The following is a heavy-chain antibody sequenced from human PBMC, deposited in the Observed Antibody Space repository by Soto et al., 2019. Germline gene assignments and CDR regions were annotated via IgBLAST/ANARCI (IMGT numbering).Heavy chain of an antibody. CDR3: ARWAWGYCSGGSCYFDY. D-gene: IGHD2-15*01. Sequence: PSETLSLTCTVSGGSISSGGYYWSWIRQHPGKGLEWIGYIYYSGSTYYNPSLKSRVTISVDTSKNQFSLKLSSVTAADTAVYYCARWAWGYCSGGSCYFDYWGQGILVTVSS. J-gene: IGHJ4*02. CDR1: GGSISSGGYY. V-gene: IGHV4-31*03. CDR2: IYYSGST.